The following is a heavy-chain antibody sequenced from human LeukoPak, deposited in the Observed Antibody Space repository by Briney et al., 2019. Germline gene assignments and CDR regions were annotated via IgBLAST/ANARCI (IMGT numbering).Heavy chain of an antibody. D-gene: IGHD7-27*01. V-gene: IGHV4-59*08. CDR2: IYYTGST. J-gene: IGHJ2*01. CDR1: GGSISSYY. CDR3: ARRTWGSEWCFDL. Sequence: SETLSLTCTVSGGSISSYYWSWIRQPPGKGLEWIGYIYYTGSTNYNPPLKSRVTISVDTSKNQFSLKLTSVTAADTAVYYCARRTWGSEWCFDLWGRGTLVTVSS.